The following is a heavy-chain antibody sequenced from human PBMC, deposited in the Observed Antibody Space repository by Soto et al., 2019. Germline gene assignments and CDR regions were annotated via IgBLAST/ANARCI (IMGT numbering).Heavy chain of an antibody. D-gene: IGHD1-26*01. Sequence: EVQLVESGGGLVQPGGSLRLSCASSGFTFSSYWMSWVRQAPGKGLECVANIKQDGSEKYYVDSVTGRFTISRDNAKNSLYLQMNSLRAEDTAVYYCARVASYYGSDYWGQGNLVTVSS. CDR1: GFTFSSYW. CDR3: ARVASYYGSDY. J-gene: IGHJ4*02. V-gene: IGHV3-7*05. CDR2: IKQDGSEK.